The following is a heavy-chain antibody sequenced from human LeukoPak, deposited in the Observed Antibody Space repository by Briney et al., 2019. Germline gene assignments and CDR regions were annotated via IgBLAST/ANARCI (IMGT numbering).Heavy chain of an antibody. CDR3: ARASYHYDSSNSKGAFDI. J-gene: IGHJ3*02. Sequence: GGSLRLSCAASGFTFGSYAMHWVRQAPGKGLEWVAIISHDGNNKYNADSVRGRFTISRDNSKNTLYLQMNSLRAEDTAVYYCARASYHYDSSNSKGAFDIWGKGTMVTVSS. V-gene: IGHV3-30-3*01. CDR2: ISHDGNNK. CDR1: GFTFGSYA. D-gene: IGHD3-22*01.